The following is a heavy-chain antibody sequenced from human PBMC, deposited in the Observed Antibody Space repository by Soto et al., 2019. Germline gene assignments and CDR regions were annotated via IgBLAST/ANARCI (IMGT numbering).Heavy chain of an antibody. Sequence: QVQLQESGPGLVKPSGTLSLTCGVSGDSITSTNWWSWVRQPPGRGLEWIGEIYHSGTTHYNPSLKSRITILLDESKNQFSLNLSSVTAADTAMYYCARLKGPDHYGLDVWGQGTTVSVFS. CDR2: IYHSGTT. CDR3: ARLKGPDHYGLDV. CDR1: GDSITSTNW. V-gene: IGHV4-4*02. J-gene: IGHJ6*02.